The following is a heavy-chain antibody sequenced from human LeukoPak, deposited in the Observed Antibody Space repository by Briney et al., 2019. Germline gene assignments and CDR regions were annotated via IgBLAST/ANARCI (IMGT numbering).Heavy chain of an antibody. D-gene: IGHD1-26*01. J-gene: IGHJ4*02. CDR1: GYTFIDYY. CDR3: ARGGASSRAPLYYFDY. V-gene: IGHV1-2*03. CDR2: INPNSGGT. Sequence: LGASVKVSCKASGYTFIDYYMHWVRQAPGQGLEWMGWINPNSGGTNYAQKFQGRVTMTRDTSISTAYMELSRLRSDDTAVYYCARGGASSRAPLYYFDYWGQGTLVTVSS.